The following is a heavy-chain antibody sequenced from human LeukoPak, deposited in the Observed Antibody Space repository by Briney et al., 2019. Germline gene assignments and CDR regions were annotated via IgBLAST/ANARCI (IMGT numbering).Heavy chain of an antibody. D-gene: IGHD3-22*01. CDR3: ARKNYYDIDY. CDR2: IYYSGST. CDR1: GGSISSYY. V-gene: IGHV4-59*01. J-gene: IGHJ4*02. Sequence: SETLSLTCTVSGGSISSYYWSWLRQPPGKGLEWIGYIYYSGSTNYNPSLKSRVTISVDTSKNQFSLKLSSVTAADTAVYYCARKNYYDIDYWGQGTLVTVSS.